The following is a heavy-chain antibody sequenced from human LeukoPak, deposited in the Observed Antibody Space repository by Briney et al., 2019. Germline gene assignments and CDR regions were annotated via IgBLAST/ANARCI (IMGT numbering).Heavy chain of an antibody. V-gene: IGHV1-18*01. J-gene: IGHJ5*02. CDR1: GYTFTNYG. CDR2: ISAYTGNT. D-gene: IGHD1-26*01. CDR3: AREWYSGTYGWFDP. Sequence: ASVKVSCKASGYTFTNYGISWVRQAPGQGPEWMGWISAYTGNTNYAQNLQGRVTMTTDTSTSTAYMELRSLESDDTAVYYCAREWYSGTYGWFDPWGQGTLVTVSS.